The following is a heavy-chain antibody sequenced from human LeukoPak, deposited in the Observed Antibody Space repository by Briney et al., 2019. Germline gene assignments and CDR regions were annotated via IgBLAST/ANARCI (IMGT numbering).Heavy chain of an antibody. D-gene: IGHD1-26*01. CDR3: AKKRGAAFYNWFDP. CDR1: GFTFSSFG. CDR2: IRYDGSNK. V-gene: IGHV3-30*02. J-gene: IGHJ5*02. Sequence: GGSLRLSCAASGFTFSSFGMHWVRQAPGKGLEWVAYIRYDGSNKNYADSLEGRFTISRDNSKNALYLQIDGLRPEDTAVYYCAKKRGAAFYNWFDPWGQGALVTVSP.